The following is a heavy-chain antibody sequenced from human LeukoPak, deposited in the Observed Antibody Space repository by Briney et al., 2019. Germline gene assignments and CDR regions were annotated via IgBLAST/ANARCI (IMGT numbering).Heavy chain of an antibody. V-gene: IGHV5-51*01. Sequence: GESLKISCQGSGYSFTSYWIGWVRQMPGKGLEGMGIIYPVDSDTRYSPSFQGQVTISADKSISTAYLQWSSLKASDTAMYYCARGRGSRYCSGGSCSRGGMDVWGQGTTVTVSS. D-gene: IGHD2-15*01. CDR2: IYPVDSDT. CDR1: GYSFTSYW. J-gene: IGHJ6*02. CDR3: ARGRGSRYCSGGSCSRGGMDV.